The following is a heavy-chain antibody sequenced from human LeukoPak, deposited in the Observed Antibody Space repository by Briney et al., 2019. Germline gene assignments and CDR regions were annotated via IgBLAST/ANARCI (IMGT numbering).Heavy chain of an antibody. V-gene: IGHV3-53*01. CDR3: ATLYGSGSF. J-gene: IGHJ4*02. CDR1: GFTVSNNY. CDR2: IYSGGST. Sequence: PGGSLRLSCAASGFTVSNNYMSWVRQAPGKGLEWVSVIYSGGSTYYADFVKGRFTISRDTSRNTLFLHMNSLGAEDTAVYYCATLYGSGSFWGQGTLVTVSS. D-gene: IGHD3-10*01.